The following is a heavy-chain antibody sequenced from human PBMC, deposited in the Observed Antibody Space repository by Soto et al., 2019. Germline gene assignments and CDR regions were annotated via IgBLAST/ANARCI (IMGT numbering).Heavy chain of an antibody. CDR2: ISSSSSYI. J-gene: IGHJ3*02. D-gene: IGHD2-15*01. CDR1: GFTFSSYS. CDR3: AREPLPGMVVAATIEAFDI. Sequence: GGSLRLSCAASGFTFSSYSMNWVRQAPGKGLEWVSSISSSSSYIYYADSVKGRFTISRDNAKNSLYLQMNSLRAEDTAVYYCAREPLPGMVVAATIEAFDIWGQGTMVTVSS. V-gene: IGHV3-21*01.